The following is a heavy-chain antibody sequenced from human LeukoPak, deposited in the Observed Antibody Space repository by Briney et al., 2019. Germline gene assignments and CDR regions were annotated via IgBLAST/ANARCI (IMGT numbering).Heavy chain of an antibody. D-gene: IGHD2-2*01. Sequence: PGGSLRLSCAASGFTFSSYAMSGVRQAPGKGLEWVSAISGSGGSTYYADSVKGRFTISRDNSKNTLYLQMNSLRAEDTAVYYCAKGAEFCTTTCPVDYYYFYYYYMNVWGKGTTVTVSS. CDR1: GFTFSSYA. V-gene: IGHV3-23*01. J-gene: IGHJ6*03. CDR3: AKGAEFCTTTCPVDYYYFYYYYMNV. CDR2: ISGSGGST.